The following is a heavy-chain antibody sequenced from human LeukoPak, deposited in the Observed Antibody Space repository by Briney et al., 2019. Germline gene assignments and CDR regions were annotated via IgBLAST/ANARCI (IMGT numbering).Heavy chain of an antibody. J-gene: IGHJ4*02. CDR1: GFTFGTHA. D-gene: IGHD1-14*01. CDR2: IGASGVSA. V-gene: IGHV3-23*01. Sequence: GGSLRLSCEASGFTFGTHAVTWVRQAPGKGLEWVSAIGASGVSAYYADSVMGRFTISRDNSKNTLYLQMYRLRAEDTAMYYCAKEPAVWGQGTLVTVSS. CDR3: AKEPAV.